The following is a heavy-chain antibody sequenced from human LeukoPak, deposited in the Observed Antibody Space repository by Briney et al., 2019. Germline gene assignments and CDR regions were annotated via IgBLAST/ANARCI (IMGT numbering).Heavy chain of an antibody. CDR3: ARRIPYVAFDI. Sequence: PSETLSLTCTVSGYSISSGYYWGWIRQPPGKGLEWIGSIYHSGSTYYNPSLKSRVTISVDTSKNQFSLKLSSVTAADTAVYYCARRIPYVAFDIWGQGTMVTVSS. D-gene: IGHD3-10*02. CDR1: GYSISSGYY. CDR2: IYHSGST. J-gene: IGHJ3*02. V-gene: IGHV4-38-2*02.